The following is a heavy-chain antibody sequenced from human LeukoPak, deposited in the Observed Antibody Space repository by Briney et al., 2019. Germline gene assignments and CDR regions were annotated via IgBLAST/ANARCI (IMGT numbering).Heavy chain of an antibody. CDR1: GYTFTSYA. CDR3: ARGLSGSYYFNY. D-gene: IGHD1-26*01. J-gene: IGHJ4*02. V-gene: IGHV1-3*01. Sequence: ASVKVSCTASGYTFTSYAMHWVRQAPGQRLEWMGWINAGNGNTKYSQKFQGRVTITRDTSASTAYMELSSLRSEDTAVYYCARGLSGSYYFNYWGQGTLVTVSS. CDR2: INAGNGNT.